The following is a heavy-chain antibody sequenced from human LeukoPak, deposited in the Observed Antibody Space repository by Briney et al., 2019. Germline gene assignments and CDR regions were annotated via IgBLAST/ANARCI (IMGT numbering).Heavy chain of an antibody. CDR3: ARGKPSRVVITTKGFDY. CDR2: MNPISGNT. D-gene: IGHD2-21*01. Sequence: GASVKVSCKASGYTFSSYDINWVRQATGQGLEWVGWMNPISGNTGYAQKFQGRVTITRNTSISTAYMELSSLRSEDTAVYYCARGKPSRVVITTKGFDYWGQGTLVTVSS. V-gene: IGHV1-8*03. CDR1: GYTFSSYD. J-gene: IGHJ4*02.